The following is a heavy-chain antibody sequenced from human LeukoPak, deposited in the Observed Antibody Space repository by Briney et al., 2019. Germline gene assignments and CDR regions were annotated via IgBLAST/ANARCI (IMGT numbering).Heavy chain of an antibody. CDR2: IQSDGSNK. CDR1: GLTFRKYN. J-gene: IGHJ5*02. Sequence: PGGSLRRSCAASGLTFRKYNIHWVRQAPGKGLEWVAFIQSDGSNKYYADSVKGRFTISRDNSKNTVYLQMNSLRPEDTAVFYCAKDSGSYGLDPWGQGTPVTVSS. CDR3: AKDSGSYGLDP. D-gene: IGHD3-10*01. V-gene: IGHV3-30*02.